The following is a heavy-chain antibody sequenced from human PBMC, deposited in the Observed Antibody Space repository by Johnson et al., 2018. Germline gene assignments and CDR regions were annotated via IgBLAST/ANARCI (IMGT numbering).Heavy chain of an antibody. D-gene: IGHD3-22*01. V-gene: IGHV4-59*01. CDR3: AKDYYDSSGYPLGPFQD. J-gene: IGHJ1*01. CDR2: IYYSGST. Sequence: VQLQESGPGLVKPSETLSLTCTVSGGSISSYYWSWIRQPPGKGLEWIGYIYYSGSTNYNPSLKSRVTIPVDTSKNQFSLKLSSVTAADTAVYYCAKDYYDSSGYPLGPFQDWGQGTLVTVSS. CDR1: GGSISSYY.